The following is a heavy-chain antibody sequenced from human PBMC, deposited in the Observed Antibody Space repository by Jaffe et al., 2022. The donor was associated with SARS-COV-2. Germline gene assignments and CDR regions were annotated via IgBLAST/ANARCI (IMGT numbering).Heavy chain of an antibody. Sequence: QLQLQESGPGLVKPSETLSLTCTVSGGSISSSSYYWGWIRQPPGKGLEWIGSIYYSGSTYYNPSLKSRVTISVDTSKNQFSLKLSSVTAADTAVYYCASFYDSSYRGRAFDIWGQGTMVTVSS. V-gene: IGHV4-39*01. CDR1: GGSISSSSYY. CDR2: IYYSGST. J-gene: IGHJ3*02. D-gene: IGHD3-22*01. CDR3: ASFYDSSYRGRAFDI.